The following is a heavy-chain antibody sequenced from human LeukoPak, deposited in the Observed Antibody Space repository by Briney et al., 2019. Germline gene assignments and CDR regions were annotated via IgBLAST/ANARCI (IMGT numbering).Heavy chain of an antibody. CDR1: VYTFTSYG. CDR3: ARALEIDV. J-gene: IGHJ6*04. Sequence: VASVNVSCTASVYTFTSYGISWVRQAPGQGLEWMGWISAYNGNTNYAQKPQGRVTMTTDTSTSTAYMELRSLRPDDTAVYYCARALEIDVWGKRTTVTVSS. CDR2: ISAYNGNT. V-gene: IGHV1-18*01.